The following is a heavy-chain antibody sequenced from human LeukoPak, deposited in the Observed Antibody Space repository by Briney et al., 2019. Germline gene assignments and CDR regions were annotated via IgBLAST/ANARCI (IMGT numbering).Heavy chain of an antibody. CDR3: ARGLIGDSDF. CDR2: INHSGST. CDR1: GGSLSGHY. J-gene: IGHJ4*02. D-gene: IGHD3-16*01. V-gene: IGHV4-34*01. Sequence: SETLSLTCAVCGGSLSGHYWSWIRQPPGKGLEWIGEINHSGSTNYNPSLKSRVTISVDTSKNQFSLKLSSVTAADTAVYYCARGLIGDSDFWGQGTLVTVSS.